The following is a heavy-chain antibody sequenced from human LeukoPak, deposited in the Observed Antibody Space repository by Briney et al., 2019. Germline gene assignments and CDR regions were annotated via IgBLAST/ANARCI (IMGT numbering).Heavy chain of an antibody. CDR3: ARYGDYPLGY. J-gene: IGHJ4*02. Sequence: ASVKVSCKASGGTFSSYAISWVRQAPGQGLEWMGIINPSGGSTSYAQKFQGRVTMTRDTSTSTVYMELSSLRSEDTAVYYCARYGDYPLGYWGQGTLVTVSS. CDR1: GGTFSSYA. V-gene: IGHV1-46*03. D-gene: IGHD4-17*01. CDR2: INPSGGST.